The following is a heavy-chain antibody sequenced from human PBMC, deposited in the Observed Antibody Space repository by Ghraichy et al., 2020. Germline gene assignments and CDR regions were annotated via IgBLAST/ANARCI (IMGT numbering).Heavy chain of an antibody. CDR3: ARFGYYDSSGLDY. V-gene: IGHV4-59*01. Sequence: SETLSLTCTVSGGSISSYYWSWIRQPPGKGLEWIGYIYYSGSTNYNPSLKSRVTISVDTSKNQFSLKLSSVTAADTALYYCARFGYYDSSGLDYWGQGTLVTVSS. CDR2: IYYSGST. D-gene: IGHD3-22*01. CDR1: GGSISSYY. J-gene: IGHJ4*02.